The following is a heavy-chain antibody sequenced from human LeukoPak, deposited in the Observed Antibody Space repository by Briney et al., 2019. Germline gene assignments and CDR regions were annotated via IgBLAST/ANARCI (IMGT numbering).Heavy chain of an antibody. CDR2: ISYDGSKT. J-gene: IGHJ4*02. D-gene: IGHD2-15*01. CDR1: GFTLNIYA. CDR3: PSTRYITGSSDFYY. Sequence: PGRSLRLSCVASGFTLNIYAMNWVRQAPGKGLEGVAVISYDGSKTYYADTVKGRFTISRDNSKNTLYLQMNSLRAEDTALYYCPSTRYITGSSDFYYWGQGTLVTVSS. V-gene: IGHV3-30-3*02.